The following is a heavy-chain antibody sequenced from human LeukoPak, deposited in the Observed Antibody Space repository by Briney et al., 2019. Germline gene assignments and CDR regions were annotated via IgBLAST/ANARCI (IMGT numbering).Heavy chain of an antibody. D-gene: IGHD2-21*01. CDR1: GESLSGYY. Sequence: SETLSLTCAVYGESLSGYYCYWIRQSPGKALEWMGEIYHTGVINYNPSLKSRVTISMDASKNQFSLKVTSVTAADTAVYYCGTVAGPRQYWGQGTLVTVSS. J-gene: IGHJ1*01. CDR3: GTVAGPRQY. CDR2: IYHTGVI. V-gene: IGHV4-34*01.